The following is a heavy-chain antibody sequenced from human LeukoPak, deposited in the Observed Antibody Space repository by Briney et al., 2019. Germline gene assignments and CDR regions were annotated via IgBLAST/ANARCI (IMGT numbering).Heavy chain of an antibody. V-gene: IGHV1-2*02. CDR3: AREWNVLRFFAWLAPVPPDT. D-gene: IGHD3-9*01. J-gene: IGHJ5*02. Sequence: GASVKVSCKSSVYTFTDYYMHWVRQAPGQGLEWMGWINPNSGGTNYAQKFQGRVTMTRDTSISTAYMELSRLRSDDTAVDYCAREWNVLRFFAWLAPVPPDTWGQGTLVTVSS. CDR2: INPNSGGT. CDR1: VYTFTDYY.